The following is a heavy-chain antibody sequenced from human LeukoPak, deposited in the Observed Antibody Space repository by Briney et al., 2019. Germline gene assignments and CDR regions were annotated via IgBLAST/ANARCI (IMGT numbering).Heavy chain of an antibody. CDR3: AREVSVTWEPPDAFDI. V-gene: IGHV1-2*02. Sequence: VASVKVSCKASGYTFTGYYMHWVRQAPGQELEWMGWINPNSGGTNYAQKFQGRVTMTRDTSISTAYMELSSLRSEDTAVYYCAREVSVTWEPPDAFDIWGQGTMVTVSS. J-gene: IGHJ3*02. D-gene: IGHD1-26*01. CDR2: INPNSGGT. CDR1: GYTFTGYY.